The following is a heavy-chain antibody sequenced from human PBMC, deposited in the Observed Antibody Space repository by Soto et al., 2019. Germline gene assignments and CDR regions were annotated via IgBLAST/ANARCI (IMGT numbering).Heavy chain of an antibody. J-gene: IGHJ4*02. D-gene: IGHD6-13*01. CDR2: IYYSGST. Sequence: SETLSLTCTVSGGSISSYYWSWIRQPPGKGLEWIGYIYYSGSTNYNPSLKSRVTISVDTSKNQFSLKLSSVTAADTAVYYCARGAEGYPGSLDFDYWGQGTLVTVSS. CDR3: ARGAEGYPGSLDFDY. V-gene: IGHV4-59*01. CDR1: GGSISSYY.